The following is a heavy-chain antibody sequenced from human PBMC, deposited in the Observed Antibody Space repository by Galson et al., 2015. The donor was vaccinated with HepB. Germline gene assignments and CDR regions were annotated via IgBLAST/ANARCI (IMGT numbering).Heavy chain of an antibody. CDR2: ISYDGSNK. V-gene: IGHV3-30*18. Sequence: SLRLSCAASGFTFSSYGMHWVRQAPGKGLEWVAVISYDGSNKYYADSVKGRFTISRDNSKNTLYLQMNSLRAEDTAVYYCAKDPGYSSSWHYYYYGMDVWGQGTTVTVSS. J-gene: IGHJ6*02. CDR1: GFTFSSYG. D-gene: IGHD6-13*01. CDR3: AKDPGYSSSWHYYYYGMDV.